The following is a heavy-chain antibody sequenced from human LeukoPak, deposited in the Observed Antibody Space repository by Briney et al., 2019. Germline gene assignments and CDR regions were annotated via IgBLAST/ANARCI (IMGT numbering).Heavy chain of an antibody. Sequence: PSETLSLTCAVYGGSFSGYYWSWIRQPPGKGLEWIGEINHSGSTNYNPSLKSRVTISVDTSKNQFSLKLSSVTAADTDVYYCARGEQQAVSSSFRLQPNWFYPWGQGTLVTVSS. D-gene: IGHD6-13*01. J-gene: IGHJ5*02. CDR2: INHSGST. CDR3: ARGEQQAVSSSFRLQPNWFYP. V-gene: IGHV4-34*01. CDR1: GGSFSGYY.